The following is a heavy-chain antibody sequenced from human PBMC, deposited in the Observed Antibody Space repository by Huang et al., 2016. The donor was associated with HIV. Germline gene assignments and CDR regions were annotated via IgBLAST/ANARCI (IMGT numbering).Heavy chain of an antibody. CDR2: INPGDSDT. V-gene: IGHV5-51*01. J-gene: IGHJ3*01. CDR1: GYSFNTYW. Sequence: EVQLVQSGAEVKKPGESLKISCQGSGYSFNTYWFAWVRQMPGKGPEWRGIINPGDSDTRDSPPFQGQVTMSADKSIDTAYLQWRSLKASDTAMYYCARKFSSTWYRAFDLWGQGTMVTVSS. D-gene: IGHD6-13*01. CDR3: ARKFSSTWYRAFDL.